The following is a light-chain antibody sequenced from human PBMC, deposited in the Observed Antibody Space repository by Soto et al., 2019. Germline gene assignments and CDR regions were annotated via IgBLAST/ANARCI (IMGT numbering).Light chain of an antibody. CDR1: QGINSA. Sequence: AIQLTQSPSSLSASVGDRVTITCRASQGINSALTWYQQKLGKAPKLLIYDASSLQSGVPSRFSGSESGTDFSLTISSLQPEDFATYYCQQLSSSLPFTFGPGTKVDIK. V-gene: IGKV1-13*02. CDR3: QQLSSSLPFT. CDR2: DAS. J-gene: IGKJ3*01.